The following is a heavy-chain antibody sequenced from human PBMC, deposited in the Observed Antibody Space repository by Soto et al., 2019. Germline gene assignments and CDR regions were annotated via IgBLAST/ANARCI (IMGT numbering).Heavy chain of an antibody. CDR1: GGSISTYY. J-gene: IGHJ2*01. Sequence: QVQLQESGPGLVKPSETLSLTCGVSGGSISTYYWSWIRQPPGKGLEWIGHIFYSGSTNYNPSLKSRVTISVDTSKNQFSLKLSSVTAADTAVYYCARGVRYSDWFFDLWGRGTLVTVSS. V-gene: IGHV4-59*01. CDR2: IFYSGST. D-gene: IGHD3-9*01. CDR3: ARGVRYSDWFFDL.